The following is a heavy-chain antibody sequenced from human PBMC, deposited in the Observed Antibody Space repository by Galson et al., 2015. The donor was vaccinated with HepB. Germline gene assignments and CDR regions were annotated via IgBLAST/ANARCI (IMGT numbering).Heavy chain of an antibody. CDR2: ISGSGGST. CDR1: GFTFSSYA. J-gene: IGHJ3*02. Sequence: SLRLSCAASGFTFSSYAMTWVRQAPGKGLEWVSSISGSGGSTYYADSVKGRFTIARDNSKNTLYLQMNSLRVEDTAVYYCAKARRLRWYHDAFDIWGQGTMDTVSS. D-gene: IGHD4-23*01. CDR3: AKARRLRWYHDAFDI. V-gene: IGHV3-23*01.